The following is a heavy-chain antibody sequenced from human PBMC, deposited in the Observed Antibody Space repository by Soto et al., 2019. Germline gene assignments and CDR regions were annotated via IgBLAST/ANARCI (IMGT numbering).Heavy chain of an antibody. Sequence: QVQLVQSGAEVKKPGASVKVSCKASGYIFTNHYIHWVRQAPGQGLEWMGIINPSGGSTNYLQKFQGGVTMTRDTSTSTVYMGLRSLRSEDPAVYFCARADYYDSSGFHYDYWGQGPLVTVSS. J-gene: IGHJ4*02. D-gene: IGHD3-22*01. CDR1: GYIFTNHY. CDR3: ARADYYDSSGFHYDY. CDR2: INPSGGST. V-gene: IGHV1-46*01.